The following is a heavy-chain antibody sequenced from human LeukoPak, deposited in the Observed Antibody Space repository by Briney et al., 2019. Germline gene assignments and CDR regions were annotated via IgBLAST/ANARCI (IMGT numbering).Heavy chain of an antibody. Sequence: ASVKVSGKASGHIFTDYYLYRVRQAPGQGLEVMGWIKCDTGDTSYSQKFQGRVTMTRDTSITTAYMELSRLRSDDTAVYYCARDGSSLMVEFDYWGQGTLVTVSS. J-gene: IGHJ4*02. CDR2: IKCDTGDT. V-gene: IGHV1-2*02. CDR1: GHIFTDYY. CDR3: ARDGSSLMVEFDY. D-gene: IGHD2-15*01.